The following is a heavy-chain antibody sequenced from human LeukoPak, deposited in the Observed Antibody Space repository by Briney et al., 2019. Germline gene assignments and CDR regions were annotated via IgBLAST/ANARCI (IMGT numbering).Heavy chain of an antibody. CDR3: ARDGYDFWSGYLFYYYYYGMDV. CDR1: GFTFSSYA. Sequence: GGSLRLPCAASGFTFSSYAMHWVRQAPGKGLEWVAVISYDGSNKYYADSVKGRFTISRDNSKNTLYLQMNSLRAEDTAVYYCARDGYDFWSGYLFYYYYYGMDVWGQGTTVTVSS. D-gene: IGHD3-3*01. J-gene: IGHJ6*02. V-gene: IGHV3-30-3*01. CDR2: ISYDGSNK.